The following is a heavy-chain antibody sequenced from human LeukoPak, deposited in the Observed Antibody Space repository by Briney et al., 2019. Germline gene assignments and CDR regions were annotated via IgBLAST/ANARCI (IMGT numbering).Heavy chain of an antibody. D-gene: IGHD2-2*01. V-gene: IGHV3-9*01. Sequence: SGGSLRLSCAASGFTFDDYAMHWVRQAPGKGLEWVSGISWNSGSIGYADSVKGRFTISRDNAKNSLYLQMNSLRAEDTALYYCAKSVRTHCSSTSCYVWGDGKKYYFDYWGQGTLVTVSS. CDR3: AKSVRTHCSSTSCYVWGDGKKYYFDY. CDR1: GFTFDDYA. J-gene: IGHJ4*02. CDR2: ISWNSGSI.